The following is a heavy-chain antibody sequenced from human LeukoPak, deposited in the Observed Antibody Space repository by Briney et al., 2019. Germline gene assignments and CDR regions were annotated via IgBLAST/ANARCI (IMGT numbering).Heavy chain of an antibody. J-gene: IGHJ4*02. CDR1: GYSFTNYW. CDR2: IYPGDSDT. Sequence: GEPLKISCKGSGYSFTNYWIGWVRQMPGKGLEWMGIIYPGDSDTRYSPSFQGQVTISADKSISTAYLQWSSLKASDTAMYYCARGRDGYSFGFDYWGQGTLVTVSS. V-gene: IGHV5-51*01. CDR3: ARGRDGYSFGFDY. D-gene: IGHD5-24*01.